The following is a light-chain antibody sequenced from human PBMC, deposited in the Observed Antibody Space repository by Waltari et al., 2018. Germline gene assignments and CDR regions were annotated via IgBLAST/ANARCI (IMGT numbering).Light chain of an antibody. CDR3: QQYGTAPYT. J-gene: IGKJ2*01. Sequence: IVLTQSPRTLSLSPWERATLSCRASQSLGRSDLAWYQQTPCQAPRLLIYDASSSATGIPDRFSGSGSGADYTLTSSSMEPTDFAVYDCQQYGTAPYTCGQGTKLETK. CDR1: QSLGRSD. CDR2: DAS. V-gene: IGKV3-20*01.